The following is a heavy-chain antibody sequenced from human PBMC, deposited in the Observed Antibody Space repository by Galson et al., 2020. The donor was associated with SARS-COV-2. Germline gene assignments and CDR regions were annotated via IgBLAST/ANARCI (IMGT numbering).Heavy chain of an antibody. CDR3: AKDWGSGSYYKVKASFDY. J-gene: IGHJ4*02. Sequence: GGSLRLSCAASGFTFSSYGMHWARRAPGKGLEWVAVISFDGSEKHYADSVKGRFTISRDNSRNTLYLQMNSLRAEDTAVYECAKDWGSGSYYKVKASFDYWGQGTLVTVSS. V-gene: IGHV3-30*18. D-gene: IGHD3-10*01. CDR1: GFTFSSYG. CDR2: ISFDGSEK.